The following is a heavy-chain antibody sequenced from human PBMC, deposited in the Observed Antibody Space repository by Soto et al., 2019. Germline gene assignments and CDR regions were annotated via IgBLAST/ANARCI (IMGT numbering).Heavy chain of an antibody. CDR2: IIPIFGTA. V-gene: IGHV1-69*12. D-gene: IGHD5-18*01. J-gene: IGHJ6*02. CDR3: ARLVDTAMRGGMDV. Sequence: QVQLVQSGAEVKKPGSSVKVSCKASGGTFSSYAISWVRQAPGQGLEWMGGIIPIFGTANYAQKFQGRVTITADESTGTAYMELSSLRSEGTAVYYCARLVDTAMRGGMDVWGQGTTVTVSS. CDR1: GGTFSSYA.